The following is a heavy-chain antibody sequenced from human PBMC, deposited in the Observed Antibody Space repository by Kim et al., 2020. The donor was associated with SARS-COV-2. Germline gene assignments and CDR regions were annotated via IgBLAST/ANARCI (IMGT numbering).Heavy chain of an antibody. CDR3: AKDYDSSGYYYVD. J-gene: IGHJ4*02. D-gene: IGHD3-22*01. V-gene: IGHV3-23*01. Sequence: YADSVKGRFTISRDNSKNTLYLQMNSLRAEDTAVYYCAKDYDSSGYYYVDWGQGTLVTVSS.